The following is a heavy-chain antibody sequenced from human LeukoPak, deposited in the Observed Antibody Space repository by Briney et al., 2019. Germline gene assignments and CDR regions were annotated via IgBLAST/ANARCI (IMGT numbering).Heavy chain of an antibody. J-gene: IGHJ4*02. V-gene: IGHV3-72*01. CDR2: TRKKVNSYTT. Sequence: GGSLRLSCAASGFTFSDHYMDWVRQAPGKGLEWVGRTRKKVNSYTTEYAASVKGRFTISRDNAKNTLYLQMNSLRAEDTAVYYCARELLTYYDFWSGYYPFDYWGQGTLVTVSS. D-gene: IGHD3-3*01. CDR3: ARELLTYYDFWSGYYPFDY. CDR1: GFTFSDHY.